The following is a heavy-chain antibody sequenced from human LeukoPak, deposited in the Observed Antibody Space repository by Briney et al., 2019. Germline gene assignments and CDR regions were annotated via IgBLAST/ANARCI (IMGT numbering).Heavy chain of an antibody. CDR2: IYYSGST. D-gene: IGHD3-22*01. CDR1: GGSISSSSHY. V-gene: IGHV4-39*07. J-gene: IGHJ3*02. CDR3: ARELGYDSSGSGRDAFDI. Sequence: SETLSLTCTVSGGSISSSSHYWGWLRQPPGKGLEWIGSIYYSGSTYYNPSLKSRVTISVDTSKNQFSLKLSSVTAADTAVYYCARELGYDSSGSGRDAFDIWGQGTMVTVSS.